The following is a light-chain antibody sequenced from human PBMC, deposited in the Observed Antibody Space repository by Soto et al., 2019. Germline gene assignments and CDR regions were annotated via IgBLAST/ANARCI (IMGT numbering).Light chain of an antibody. CDR1: QRISSN. CDR2: GAS. CDR3: QQYNIWPPYT. J-gene: IGKJ2*01. V-gene: IGKV3-15*01. Sequence: EIVMTQSPATLSVSPGERATLYCKASQRISSNLAWYQQKPAQPPRLLIYGASTRATGIPARFSGSGSGTEFTLTISGLQSADFALYYCQQYNIWPPYTFGQGTKLEIK.